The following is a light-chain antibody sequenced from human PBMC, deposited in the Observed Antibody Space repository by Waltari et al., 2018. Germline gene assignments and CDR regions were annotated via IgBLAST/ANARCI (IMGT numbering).Light chain of an antibody. CDR3: QQYHNWPPLT. Sequence: EILMTQSPATLSVSPGESATLSCRASQSVSSNLAWYQQKPGQAPRLLIYGASTRATGIPARFSGSGSGTEFTLTISSLQSEDFAVYYCQQYHNWPPLTFGGGTKVEMK. J-gene: IGKJ4*01. CDR2: GAS. V-gene: IGKV3-15*01. CDR1: QSVSSN.